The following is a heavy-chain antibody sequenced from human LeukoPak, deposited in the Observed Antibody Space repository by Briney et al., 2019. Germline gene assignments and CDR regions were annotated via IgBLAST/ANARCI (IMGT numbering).Heavy chain of an antibody. V-gene: IGHV3-21*01. J-gene: IGHJ4*02. Sequence: AGGSLRLSCAASGFTFTTYSMNWVRQAPGKGLEWVSSITSSSNYIYYADSVKGRFTISRDNAKNSLFLQMNSLRAEDTAVYYCARDARNYYNGGGYYLDYWGQGTLVTVSS. CDR2: ITSSSNYI. CDR1: GFTFTTYS. D-gene: IGHD3-22*01. CDR3: ARDARNYYNGGGYYLDY.